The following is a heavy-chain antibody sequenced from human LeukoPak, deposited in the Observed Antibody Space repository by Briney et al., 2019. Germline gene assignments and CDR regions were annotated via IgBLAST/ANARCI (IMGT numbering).Heavy chain of an antibody. CDR2: ISYDGSNK. CDR1: GFTFSNYG. Sequence: GGSLRLSCAASGFTFSNYGMHWVRQAPGKGLEWVAVISYDGSNKYYTDSVKGRFTISRDNSKNTLYLQMNSLRAEDTAVYYCAKDRTAGYDGLVDYWGQGTLVTVST. D-gene: IGHD5-12*01. V-gene: IGHV3-30*18. CDR3: AKDRTAGYDGLVDY. J-gene: IGHJ4*02.